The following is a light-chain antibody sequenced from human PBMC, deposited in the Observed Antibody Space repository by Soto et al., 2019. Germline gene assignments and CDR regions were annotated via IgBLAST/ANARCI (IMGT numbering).Light chain of an antibody. CDR3: QQCVNWPPIT. J-gene: IGKJ5*01. CDR1: QSVSRY. Sequence: EIVLTQSPATLSLSPGERATLSCRASQSVSRYLAWYQQRRGRPPRLIIYDASERAPGIPARFSGSGSGTDFTLTISSLEPEDFAVYYCQQCVNWPPITFGQGTRLEIK. V-gene: IGKV3-11*01. CDR2: DAS.